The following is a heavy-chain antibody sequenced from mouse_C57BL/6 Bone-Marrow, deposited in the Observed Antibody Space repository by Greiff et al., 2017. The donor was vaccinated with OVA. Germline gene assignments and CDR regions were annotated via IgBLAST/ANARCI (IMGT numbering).Heavy chain of an antibody. Sequence: VQLQQSGPVLVKPGASVKMSCKASGYTFTDYYMNWVKQSHGKSLEWIGVINPYNGGTSYNQKFKGKATLTVDKSSSTAYMELNSLTSEDSAVYYCARDSSGRRYYAMDYWGQGTSVTVSS. D-gene: IGHD3-2*02. CDR1: GYTFTDYY. CDR3: ARDSSGRRYYAMDY. CDR2: INPYNGGT. J-gene: IGHJ4*01. V-gene: IGHV1-19*01.